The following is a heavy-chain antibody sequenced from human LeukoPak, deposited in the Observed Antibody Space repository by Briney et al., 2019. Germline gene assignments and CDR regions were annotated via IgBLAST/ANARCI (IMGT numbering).Heavy chain of an antibody. Sequence: ASVKVSCKASGYTFTGYYMHWVRQAPGQGPEWMGWINPNSGGTNYAQKFQGRVTMTRDTSISTAYMELSRLGSDDTAVYYCARRPCSGGSCRPHWHWFDPWGQGTLVTVSS. D-gene: IGHD2-15*01. J-gene: IGHJ5*02. CDR3: ARRPCSGGSCRPHWHWFDP. CDR2: INPNSGGT. CDR1: GYTFTGYY. V-gene: IGHV1-2*02.